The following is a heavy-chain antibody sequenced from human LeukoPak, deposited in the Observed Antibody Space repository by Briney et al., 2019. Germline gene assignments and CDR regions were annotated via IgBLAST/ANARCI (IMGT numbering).Heavy chain of an antibody. CDR1: GGSISSYY. CDR2: IYYSGST. J-gene: IGHJ4*02. V-gene: IGHV4-59*01. D-gene: IGHD3-22*01. CDR3: ARYYYDSSGYYSFGY. Sequence: PSETLSLTCTVPGGSISSYYWSWIRQPPGKGLEWIGYIYYSGSTNYNPSLKSRVTISVDTSKNQFSLKLSSVTAADTAVYYCARYYYDSSGYYSFGYWGQGTLVTVSS.